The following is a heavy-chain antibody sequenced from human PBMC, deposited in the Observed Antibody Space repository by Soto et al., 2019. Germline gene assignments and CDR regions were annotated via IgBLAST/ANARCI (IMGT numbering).Heavy chain of an antibody. D-gene: IGHD5-12*01. V-gene: IGHV4-30-2*01. CDR1: GDSISSGGYS. J-gene: IGHJ4*02. CDR3: ARDSRSGFYLEY. Sequence: HLQLQESGSGLVKPSQTLSLTCAVSGDSISSGGYSWNWIRQPPGKGLQWIGYIYHSGGTDFNPSLKSRVTITVDSSNNQFSLKLRSVTDADTAVYYCARDSRSGFYLEYWGQGTLITVSS. CDR2: IYHSGGT.